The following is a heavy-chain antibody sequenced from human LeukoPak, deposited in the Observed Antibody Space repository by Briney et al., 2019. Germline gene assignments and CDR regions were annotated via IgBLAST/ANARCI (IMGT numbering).Heavy chain of an antibody. CDR2: IKQDGSEK. D-gene: IGHD6-6*01. Sequence: GGSLRLSCAASGFTFSSYWMSWVRQAPGKGLEWVANIKQDGSEKYYVDSVKGRFTISRDNAKNSLYLQMNSLRAEDTAVYYCARSLSRGSSSAGYFDYWGQGTLVTVSS. J-gene: IGHJ4*02. V-gene: IGHV3-7*01. CDR1: GFTFSSYW. CDR3: ARSLSRGSSSAGYFDY.